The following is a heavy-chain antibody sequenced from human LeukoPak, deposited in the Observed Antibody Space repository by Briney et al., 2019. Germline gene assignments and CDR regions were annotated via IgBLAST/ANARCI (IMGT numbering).Heavy chain of an antibody. D-gene: IGHD3-3*01. J-gene: IGHJ6*03. V-gene: IGHV4-61*01. CDR3: ARYAHYDFWSGYYDYYMDV. Sequence: SETLSLTCTVSGGSISSSSYYWTWIRQPPGKGLEWIGYFYNSGSTDYNPSLKSRVTISVDTSKKQISLKLSSVTAADTAVYYCARYAHYDFWSGYYDYYMDVWGKGTTVTVSS. CDR1: GGSISSSSYY. CDR2: FYNSGST.